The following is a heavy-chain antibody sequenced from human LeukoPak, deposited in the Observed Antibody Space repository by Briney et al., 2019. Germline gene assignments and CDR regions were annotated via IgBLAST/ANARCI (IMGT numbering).Heavy chain of an antibody. CDR2: INPTGGST. J-gene: IGHJ6*02. Sequence: ASVKVSCKASGYTFPSYFMHWVRQAPGQGLEWMGIINPTGGSTTYAQKFQGRVTMTRDTSTSTAYMELRSLRSDDTAVYYCARDPPRIVVVVAATNYYGMDVWGQGTTVAVSS. CDR1: GYTFPSYF. D-gene: IGHD2-15*01. V-gene: IGHV1-46*01. CDR3: ARDPPRIVVVVAATNYYGMDV.